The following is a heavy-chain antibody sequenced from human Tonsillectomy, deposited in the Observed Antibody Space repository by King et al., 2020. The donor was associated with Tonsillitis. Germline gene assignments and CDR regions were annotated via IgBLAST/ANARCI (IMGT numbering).Heavy chain of an antibody. D-gene: IGHD3-10*01. Sequence: VQLVESGGDLVQPGGSLRLSCAASVFTLYNYALSWVRQASGVGLEGVSGISGSGCKTYYTDSVKGRFTISRDNSKNTLYLQMNSLRAEDTAVYYCAMPWITYPINWYFDLWGRGTLVTVSS. V-gene: IGHV3-23*04. J-gene: IGHJ2*01. CDR2: ISGSGCKT. CDR3: AMPWITYPINWYFDL. CDR1: VFTLYNYA.